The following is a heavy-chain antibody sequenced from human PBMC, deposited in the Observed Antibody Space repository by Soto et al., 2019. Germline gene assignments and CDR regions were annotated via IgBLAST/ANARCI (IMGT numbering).Heavy chain of an antibody. D-gene: IGHD3-22*01. V-gene: IGHV1-69*01. CDR3: ARVRRKGGYYQAPDY. Sequence: QVQLVQSGAEVKKPGYSVKVSCKASGGTFSSYAISWVRQAPGQGLEWMGGIIPIFGTANYAQKFQGRVTITADESTSTAYMELSSLRSEDTAVYYCARVRRKGGYYQAPDYWGQGTLVTVSS. CDR1: GGTFSSYA. CDR2: IIPIFGTA. J-gene: IGHJ4*02.